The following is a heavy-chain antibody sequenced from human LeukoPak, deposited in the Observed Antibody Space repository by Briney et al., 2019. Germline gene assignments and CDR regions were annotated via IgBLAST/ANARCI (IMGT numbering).Heavy chain of an antibody. CDR1: GFTFSRYA. D-gene: IGHD2-2*01. CDR2: ISGSGGST. CDR3: AKDLLLVPAAKIDY. V-gene: IGHV3-23*01. Sequence: QPGGSLRLSCAASGFTFSRYAMSWVRQAPGKGLEWVSAISGSGGSTYYADSVKGRFTISRDNSKNTLYLQMNSLRAEDTAVYYCAKDLLLVPAAKIDYWGQGTLVTVSS. J-gene: IGHJ4*02.